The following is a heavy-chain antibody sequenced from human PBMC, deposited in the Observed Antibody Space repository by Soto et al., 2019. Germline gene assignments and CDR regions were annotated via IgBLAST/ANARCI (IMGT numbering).Heavy chain of an antibody. V-gene: IGHV3-30*18. Sequence: GGSLRLSCAASGFTFSSYGMHWVRQAPGKGLEWVAVISYDGSNKYYADSVKGRFTISRDNSKNPLYLQMNSLRAEDTAVYYCAKDHELWFGESSSYYYYYGMDAWGQGTTVTVSS. CDR1: GFTFSSYG. CDR2: ISYDGSNK. J-gene: IGHJ6*02. D-gene: IGHD3-10*01. CDR3: AKDHELWFGESSSYYYYYGMDA.